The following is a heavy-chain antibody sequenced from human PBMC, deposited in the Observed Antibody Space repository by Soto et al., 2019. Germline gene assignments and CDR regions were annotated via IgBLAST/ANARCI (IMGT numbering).Heavy chain of an antibody. Sequence: GGSLRLSCTASEFTFSSYEMNWVRQAPGRGLEWVSHISSGGRTTYYTHSLKGRFTISIDNSKNSLYLQMNSLRAEDTAVYYCARVRYSVYEDGMDLWGQGTTVTVSS. CDR1: EFTFSSYE. J-gene: IGHJ6*02. D-gene: IGHD5-12*01. CDR2: ISSGGRTT. CDR3: ARVRYSVYEDGMDL. V-gene: IGHV3-48*03.